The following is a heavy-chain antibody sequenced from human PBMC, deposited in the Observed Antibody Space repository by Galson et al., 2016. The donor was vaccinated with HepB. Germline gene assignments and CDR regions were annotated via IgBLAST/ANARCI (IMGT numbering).Heavy chain of an antibody. CDR3: ARVPSYSYGSFDH. J-gene: IGHJ4*02. V-gene: IGHV4-4*02. CDR2: IYSSGTT. D-gene: IGHD5-18*01. CDR1: GASVNSGNW. Sequence: SETLSLTCAVSGASVNSGNWWSWVRQPPGKGLEWIGEIYSSGTTNYNPSLKSRVSISTDTSKNQISLRLSSLTAADTAVYFCARVPSYSYGSFDHWGQGTLVTVSS.